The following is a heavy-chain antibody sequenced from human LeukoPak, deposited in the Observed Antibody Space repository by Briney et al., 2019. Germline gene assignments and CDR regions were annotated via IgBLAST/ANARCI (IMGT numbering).Heavy chain of an antibody. CDR3: ASIPGIAVAGLDY. CDR2: ISGSGGST. J-gene: IGHJ4*02. V-gene: IGHV3-23*01. D-gene: IGHD6-19*01. Sequence: GGSLRLSCAASGFTFSSYAVSWVRQAPGKGLEWVSAISGSGGSTYYADSVKGRFTISRDNSKNTLYLQMNSLRAEDTAVYYCASIPGIAVAGLDYWGQGTLVTVSS. CDR1: GFTFSSYA.